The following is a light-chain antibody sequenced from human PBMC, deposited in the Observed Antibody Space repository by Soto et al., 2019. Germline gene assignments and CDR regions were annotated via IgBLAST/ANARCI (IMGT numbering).Light chain of an antibody. CDR2: GNN. CDR1: SSNIESHS. J-gene: IGLJ2*01. V-gene: IGLV1-44*01. Sequence: QSVLTQPPSASGTPGQRVTISCSGSSSNIESHSVNWYQQLPGTAPKLLIYGNNQRPSGVPDRFSGSKSVTSASLAISGLQSDDEADYYCAAWDDSLHGLVFGGGTKVTVL. CDR3: AAWDDSLHGLV.